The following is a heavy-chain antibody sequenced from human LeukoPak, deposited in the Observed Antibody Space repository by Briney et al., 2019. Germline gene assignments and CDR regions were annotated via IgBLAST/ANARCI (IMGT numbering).Heavy chain of an antibody. Sequence: PSQTLSLTCTVSGGSISSGGDYWSWIRQPPGKGLGWIAYIYYSGSTYYNPSLKSRVTISVDTSKNQFSLKLTSVTAADTAVYYCARAVPDTAMALDYWGQGTLVTVSS. CDR2: IYYSGST. CDR3: ARAVPDTAMALDY. V-gene: IGHV4-31*03. CDR1: GGSISSGGDY. D-gene: IGHD5-18*01. J-gene: IGHJ4*02.